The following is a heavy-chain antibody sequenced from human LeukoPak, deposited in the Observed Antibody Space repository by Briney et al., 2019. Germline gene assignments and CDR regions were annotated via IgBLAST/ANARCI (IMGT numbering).Heavy chain of an antibody. Sequence: SETLSLTCAVYGGSFSGYYWSWIRQSPGEGLEWIGEINHSGSTNYNPSLKSRVTISVDTSKNQFSLKLSSVTAADTAVYYCATLPRIAAPNWGQGTLVTVSS. CDR3: ATLPRIAAPN. CDR2: INHSGST. D-gene: IGHD6-13*01. J-gene: IGHJ4*02. V-gene: IGHV4-34*01. CDR1: GGSFSGYY.